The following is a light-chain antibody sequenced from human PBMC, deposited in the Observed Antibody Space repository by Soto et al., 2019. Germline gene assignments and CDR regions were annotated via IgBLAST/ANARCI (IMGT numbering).Light chain of an antibody. CDR2: DAF. CDR1: QSRNYY. CDR3: QQRTIWPYT. J-gene: IGKJ2*01. V-gene: IGKV3-11*01. Sequence: EIVFTQSPATLSLSPGERATLSCGASQSRNYYLAWYQQKPGQAPRLLIYDAFNRATGIPARFSGRGSGTDFTLTISSLEPEDCAVSYCQQRTIWPYTFGQGNKLEIK.